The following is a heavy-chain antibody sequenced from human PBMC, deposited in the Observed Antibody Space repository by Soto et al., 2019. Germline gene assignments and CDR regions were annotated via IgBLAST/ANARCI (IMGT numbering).Heavy chain of an antibody. D-gene: IGHD2-8*02. CDR2: IWYDGSNN. V-gene: IGHV3-33*01. CDR3: ARAPGAGYGFDL. J-gene: IGHJ3*01. CDR1: GCTFISYG. Sequence: GGTLRLSCTASGCTFISYGKHWVRQAPGPGPERVAVIWYDGSNNYYADSVKSRFTISRDNSKNTLYLQMTSLRAEDTAVYYCARAPGAGYGFDLWGQGTMVTVSS.